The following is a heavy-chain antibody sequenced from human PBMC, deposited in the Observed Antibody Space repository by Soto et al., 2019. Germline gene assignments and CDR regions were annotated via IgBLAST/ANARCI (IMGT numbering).Heavy chain of an antibody. Sequence: PGGSLRLSCAASGFTFSSYWMSWVRQAPGKGLEWVANIKQDGSEKYYVDSVKGRFTLSRDNAKNSLQLQMNSLRAEGTAIYFCARVAYGNGWIFDYWGRGTLVTVSS. CDR1: GFTFSSYW. J-gene: IGHJ4*01. CDR2: IKQDGSEK. CDR3: ARVAYGNGWIFDY. V-gene: IGHV3-7*04. D-gene: IGHD6-19*01.